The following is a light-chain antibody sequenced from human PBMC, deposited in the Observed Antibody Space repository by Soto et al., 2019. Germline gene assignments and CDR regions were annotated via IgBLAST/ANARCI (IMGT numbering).Light chain of an antibody. CDR3: QQYDSTPRT. Sequence: DIVMTQSPDSLAVSLGERATINCKSSQSVLYSSNNKNYLAWYQQKPGQPPTLLIYWASTRESGVPDRFSGSGSGPDFPLTISSLQAEDVAVYYCQQYDSTPRTFGQGTKVELK. J-gene: IGKJ1*01. CDR2: WAS. CDR1: QSVLYSSNNKNY. V-gene: IGKV4-1*01.